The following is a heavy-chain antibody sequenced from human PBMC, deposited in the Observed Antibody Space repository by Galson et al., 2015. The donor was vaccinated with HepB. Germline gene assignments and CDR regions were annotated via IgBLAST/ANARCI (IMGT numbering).Heavy chain of an antibody. J-gene: IGHJ3*02. Sequence: SLRLSCAASGFTFSGSAMHWVRQASGKGLEWVGRIRSKANSYATAYAASVKGRFTISRDDSKNTAYLQMNSLKTEDTAVYYCTTSGWDAFDIWGQGTMVTVSS. D-gene: IGHD6-19*01. CDR1: GFTFSGSA. V-gene: IGHV3-73*01. CDR3: TTSGWDAFDI. CDR2: IRSKANSYAT.